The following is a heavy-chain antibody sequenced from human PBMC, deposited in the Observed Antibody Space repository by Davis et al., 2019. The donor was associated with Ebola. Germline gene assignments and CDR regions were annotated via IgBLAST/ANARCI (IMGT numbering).Heavy chain of an antibody. Sequence: AASVKVSCKASGYTFTSYYMHWVRQAPGQGLEWMGIINPSGGSTSYAQKFQGRVTIPADKSTSTAYMELSSLRSEDTAVYYCARDRWWRGDAFDIWGQGTMVTVSS. V-gene: IGHV1-46*01. CDR3: ARDRWWRGDAFDI. CDR1: GYTFTSYY. J-gene: IGHJ3*02. D-gene: IGHD2-15*01. CDR2: INPSGGST.